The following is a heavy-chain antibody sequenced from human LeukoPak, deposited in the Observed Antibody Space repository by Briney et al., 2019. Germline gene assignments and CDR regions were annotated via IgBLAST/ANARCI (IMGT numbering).Heavy chain of an antibody. J-gene: IGHJ6*03. CDR1: GFTFSSYS. V-gene: IGHV3-48*04. CDR2: ISSSSSTT. CDR3: AREGITGTTLYYYYMDV. D-gene: IGHD1-7*01. Sequence: GGSLRLSCAASGFTFSSYSMNWVRQAPGKGLEWVSYISSSSSTTDYADSVKGRFNISRDNAKNSLYLQMNSLRAEDTAVYYCAREGITGTTLYYYYMDVWGKGTTVTVSS.